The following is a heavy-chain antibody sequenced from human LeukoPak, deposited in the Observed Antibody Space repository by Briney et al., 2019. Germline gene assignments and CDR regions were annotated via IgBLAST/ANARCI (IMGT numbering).Heavy chain of an antibody. CDR1: GYTFTNYI. D-gene: IGHD3-10*01. Sequence: GASVKVSCKASGYTFTNYIITWVRQAPGQGLEWMGWISSYNGNTNYAQKLQGRVTMTTDTSTSTAYMELRSLRSDDTAMYYCARNSGHRLMGITNYSDYWGQGTLVTVSS. CDR3: ARNSGHRLMGITNYSDY. V-gene: IGHV1-18*01. CDR2: ISSYNGNT. J-gene: IGHJ4*02.